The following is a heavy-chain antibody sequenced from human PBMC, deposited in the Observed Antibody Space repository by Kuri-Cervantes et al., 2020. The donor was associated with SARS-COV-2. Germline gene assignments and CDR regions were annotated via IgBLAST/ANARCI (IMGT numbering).Heavy chain of an antibody. CDR2: IYYSGST. D-gene: IGHD5-18*01. Sequence: GSLRLSCTVSGGSISSSSYYWGWIRQPPGKGLEWIGSIYYSGSTYYNPSLKSRVTISVDTSKNQFSLKLSSVTAADTAVYYRARHEGWFPLWLPFDYWGQGTLVTVSS. CDR3: ARHEGWFPLWLPFDY. J-gene: IGHJ4*02. V-gene: IGHV4-39*01. CDR1: GGSISSSSYY.